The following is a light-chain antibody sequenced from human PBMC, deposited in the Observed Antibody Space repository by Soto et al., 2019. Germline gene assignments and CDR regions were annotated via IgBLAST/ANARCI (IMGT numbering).Light chain of an antibody. CDR1: IRDVGSYVL. CDR3: CSYAGSSTWV. Sequence: QSALTQPASVSGSPGQSITISCTGTIRDVGSYVLVTWYQQRPGKAPKLMIYEGTKRPSGVSNRFSGSKSGNTASLTISGLQAEDEADYYCCSYAGSSTWVFGGGTQLTVL. CDR2: EGT. J-gene: IGLJ2*01. V-gene: IGLV2-23*01.